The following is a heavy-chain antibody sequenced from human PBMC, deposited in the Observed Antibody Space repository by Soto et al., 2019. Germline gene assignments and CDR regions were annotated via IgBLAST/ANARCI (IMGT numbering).Heavy chain of an antibody. Sequence: QEQLVQSGAEVKKPGASVKVSCKASGYTFTSYDINWVRQATGQGLEWMGWMNPNSGNTGYAQKFQGRVTMTRNTSISTAYMELSSLRSEDTAVYYCARPRYFVWLLSNDAFDIWGQGTMVTVSS. CDR1: GYTFTSYD. J-gene: IGHJ3*02. CDR3: ARPRYFVWLLSNDAFDI. D-gene: IGHD3-9*01. V-gene: IGHV1-8*01. CDR2: MNPNSGNT.